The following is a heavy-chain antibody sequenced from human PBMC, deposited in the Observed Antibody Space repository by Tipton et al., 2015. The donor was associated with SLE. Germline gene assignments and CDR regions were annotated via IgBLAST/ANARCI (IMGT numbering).Heavy chain of an antibody. CDR1: GGSLSGYY. D-gene: IGHD3-3*01. J-gene: IGHJ3*02. V-gene: IGHV4-34*01. CDR3: ARIHYDFWSGYPSGAFDI. Sequence: TLSLTCAVYGGSLSGYYWSWIRQPPGKGLEWIGEINHSGSTNYNPSLKSRVTISVDTSKNQFSLKLSSVTAADTAVYYCARIHYDFWSGYPSGAFDIWGQGTMVTVSS. CDR2: INHSGST.